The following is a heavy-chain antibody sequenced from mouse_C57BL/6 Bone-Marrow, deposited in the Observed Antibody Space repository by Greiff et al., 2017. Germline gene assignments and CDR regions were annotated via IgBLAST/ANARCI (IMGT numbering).Heavy chain of an antibody. CDR2: INPYNGGT. Sequence: EVQVVESGPVLVKPGASVKMSCKASGYTFTDYYMNWVKQSHGKSLEWIGVINPYNGGTSYNQKFKGKATLTVDKSSSTAYMELNSLTSEDSAVYYCARIVTGTSPYWGQGTTLTVSS. J-gene: IGHJ2*01. V-gene: IGHV1-19*01. CDR1: GYTFTDYY. D-gene: IGHD4-1*01. CDR3: ARIVTGTSPY.